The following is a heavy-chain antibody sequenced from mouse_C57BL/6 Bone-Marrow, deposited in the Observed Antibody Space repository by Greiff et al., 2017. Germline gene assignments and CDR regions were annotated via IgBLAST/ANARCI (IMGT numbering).Heavy chain of an antibody. J-gene: IGHJ2*01. Sequence: VQLKESGAELVRPGASVKLSCTASGFTIKDDYMHWVKQRPEQGLEWIGWIDPENGDTEYASKFQGKATITADTSSNTAYLQLSSLTSEDTAVYYCTTHDGYSYYFDYWGQGTTLTVSS. CDR3: TTHDGYSYYFDY. D-gene: IGHD2-3*01. CDR2: IDPENGDT. CDR1: GFTIKDDY. V-gene: IGHV14-4*01.